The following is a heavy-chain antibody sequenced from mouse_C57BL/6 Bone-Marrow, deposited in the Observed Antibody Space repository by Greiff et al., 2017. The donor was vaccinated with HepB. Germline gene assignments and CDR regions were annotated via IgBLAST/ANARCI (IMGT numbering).Heavy chain of an antibody. CDR3: ARSGITTVVAPLFDY. Sequence: QVQLQQSGPELVKPGASVKISCKASGYAFSSSWMNWVKQRPGTGLEWIGRIYPGDGDTNYNGKFKGKATLTADKSSSTAYMQLSSLTSEDSAVSFCARSGITTVVAPLFDYWGQGTTLTVSS. CDR2: IYPGDGDT. D-gene: IGHD1-1*01. V-gene: IGHV1-82*01. CDR1: GYAFSSSW. J-gene: IGHJ2*01.